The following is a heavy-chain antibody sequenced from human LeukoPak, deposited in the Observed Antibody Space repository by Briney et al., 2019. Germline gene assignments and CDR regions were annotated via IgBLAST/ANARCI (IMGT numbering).Heavy chain of an antibody. D-gene: IGHD3-3*01. V-gene: IGHV1-18*01. CDR3: ARDYKDYDFWSGPISY. CDR2: ISAYNGNT. J-gene: IGHJ4*02. Sequence: GASVKVSCKASGYTFTSYGISWVRQAPGQGLEWMGWISAYNGNTNYAQKLQGRVTMTTDTSTSTAYMELSRLRSDDTAVYYCARDYKDYDFWSGPISYWGQGTLVTVSS. CDR1: GYTFTSYG.